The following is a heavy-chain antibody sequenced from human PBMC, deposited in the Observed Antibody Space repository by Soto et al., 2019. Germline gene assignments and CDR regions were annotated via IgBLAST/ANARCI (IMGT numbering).Heavy chain of an antibody. Sequence: GGSLRLSCAASGFTFSSYAMSWVRQAPGKGLEWVSAISGSGGSTYYADSVKGRFTISRDNSKNTLYLQMNSLRAEDTAVYYYAKDDRNTQAPYYYYGMDVGGQGTKVAVSS. CDR1: GFTFSSYA. J-gene: IGHJ6*02. CDR3: AKDDRNTQAPYYYYGMDV. CDR2: ISGSGGST. D-gene: IGHD3-16*02. V-gene: IGHV3-23*01.